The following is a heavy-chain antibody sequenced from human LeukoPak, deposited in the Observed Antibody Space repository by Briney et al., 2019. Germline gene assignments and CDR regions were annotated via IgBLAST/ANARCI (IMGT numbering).Heavy chain of an antibody. D-gene: IGHD2-2*01. Sequence: PSQTLSLTCAVSGGSISSGGYSWSWIRQPPGKGLEWIGYIYHSGSTYYNPSLKSRVTISVDRSKNQFSLKLSSVTAADTAVYYCASCSTSCYYYGMDVWGQGTTVTVSS. CDR1: GGSISSGGYS. V-gene: IGHV4-30-2*02. J-gene: IGHJ6*02. CDR3: ASCSTSCYYYGMDV. CDR2: IYHSGST.